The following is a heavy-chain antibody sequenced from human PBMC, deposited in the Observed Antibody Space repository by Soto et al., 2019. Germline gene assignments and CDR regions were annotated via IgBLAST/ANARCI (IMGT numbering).Heavy chain of an antibody. J-gene: IGHJ4*02. D-gene: IGHD6-13*01. CDR3: ARWAAAGTGPDY. Sequence: SEALSLACTVSGGSSSSYYWSWIRQPAGKGLEWIGRIYTSGSTNYNPSLKSRVTMSVDTSKNQFSLKLSSVTAADTAVYYCARWAAAGTGPDYWGQGTLVTVSS. CDR2: IYTSGST. V-gene: IGHV4-4*07. CDR1: GGSSSSYY.